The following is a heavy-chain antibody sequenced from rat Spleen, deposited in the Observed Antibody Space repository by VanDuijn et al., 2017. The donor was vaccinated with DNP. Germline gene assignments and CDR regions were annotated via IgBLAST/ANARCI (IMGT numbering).Heavy chain of an antibody. Sequence: EVQLQESGPGLVKPSQSLSLTCSVTGHSITSSYRWNWIRKFPGDKLEWLGYINNAGSANYNPSLKSRISITRDTSKNQFFLQVNSVTTEDTATYYCAKGPNYGGYADYFDYWGQGVTVTVSS. V-gene: IGHV3-3*01. CDR3: AKGPNYGGYADYFDY. D-gene: IGHD1-11*01. J-gene: IGHJ2*01. CDR2: INNAGSA. CDR1: GHSITSSYR.